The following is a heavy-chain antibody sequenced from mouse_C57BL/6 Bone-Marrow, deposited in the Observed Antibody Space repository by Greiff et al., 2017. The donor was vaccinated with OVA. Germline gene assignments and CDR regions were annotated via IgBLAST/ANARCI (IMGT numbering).Heavy chain of an antibody. Sequence: VQLQQPGAELVRPGTSVKLSCKASGYTFTSYWMHWVKQRPGQGLEWIGVIDPSDSYTTYNQKFKGKATLTVDTSSSTAYMQLSSLTSEDSAVYYCARSYYSNYGGFAYWGQGTLVTVSA. CDR1: GYTFTSYW. CDR3: ARSYYSNYGGFAY. CDR2: IDPSDSYT. V-gene: IGHV1-59*01. J-gene: IGHJ3*01. D-gene: IGHD2-5*01.